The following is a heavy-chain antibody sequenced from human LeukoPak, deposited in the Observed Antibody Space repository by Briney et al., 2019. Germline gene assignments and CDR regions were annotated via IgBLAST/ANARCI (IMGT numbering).Heavy chain of an antibody. CDR1: GGSFSGYY. D-gene: IGHD4-17*01. Sequence: TSETLSLTCAVYGGSFSGYYWSWIRQPPGKGLEWIGYIYYSGSTYYNPSLKSRVTISVDTSKNQFSLKLSSVTAADTAVYYCAKDNGDYGVYWGQGTLVTVSS. J-gene: IGHJ4*02. CDR3: AKDNGDYGVY. V-gene: IGHV4-34*09. CDR2: IYYSGST.